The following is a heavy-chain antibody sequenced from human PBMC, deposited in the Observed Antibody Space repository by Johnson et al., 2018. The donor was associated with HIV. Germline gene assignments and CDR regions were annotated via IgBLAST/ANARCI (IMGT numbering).Heavy chain of an antibody. CDR1: GFTFDDYA. J-gene: IGHJ3*02. CDR2: ISWNSGSI. Sequence: LVESGGGLVQPGRSLRLSCAASGFTFDDYAMHWVRQAPGKGLEWVSGISWNSGSIGYADSVKGRFTISRDNSKNTLYLQMNSLRAEDTAVYYCARVTLVLDIWGQGTMVTVSS. CDR3: ARVTLVLDI. V-gene: IGHV3-9*01. D-gene: IGHD4-23*01.